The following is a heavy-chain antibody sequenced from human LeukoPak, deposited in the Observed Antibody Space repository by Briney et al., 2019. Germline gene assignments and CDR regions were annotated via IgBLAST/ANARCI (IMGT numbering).Heavy chain of an antibody. CDR3: AKAEGYDILTGLDY. CDR1: GFTFSSYA. J-gene: IGHJ4*02. CDR2: IGASGGST. V-gene: IGHV3-23*01. D-gene: IGHD3-9*01. Sequence: GGSLRLSCATSGFTFSSYAMSWVRQAPGKGLEWVSGIGASGGSTYYADSVKGRFTISRDNSKNTLSLQMNSLRTTDPAVYYCAKAEGYDILTGLDYWGQGTLVTVSS.